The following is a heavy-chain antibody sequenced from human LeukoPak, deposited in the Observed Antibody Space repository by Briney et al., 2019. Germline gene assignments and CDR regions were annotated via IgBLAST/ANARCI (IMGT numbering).Heavy chain of an antibody. Sequence: SETLSLTCTVSGGSIIALYWSWIRQPPGKGLEWIGYIYYSGSTNYNPSLKSRVTISVDTSKNQFSLKLSSVTAADTAVYYCARGARKYYFDYWGQGTLVTVSS. D-gene: IGHD6-6*01. J-gene: IGHJ4*02. CDR2: IYYSGST. V-gene: IGHV4-59*11. CDR3: ARGARKYYFDY. CDR1: GGSIIALY.